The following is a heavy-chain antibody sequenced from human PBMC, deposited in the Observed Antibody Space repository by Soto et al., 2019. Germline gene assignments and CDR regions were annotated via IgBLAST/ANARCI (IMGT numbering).Heavy chain of an antibody. CDR1: GFTLSNYG. Sequence: PGGSLRLACVASGFTLSNYGMHWVRQAPGKGLEWIALIWYEGTTKYSTDSMKGRFSISRDQSKSTLYLQVNSLRAEDTATYYCPRDVGSSGSSRWFDTWGQGTLVTVSS. CDR2: IWYEGTTK. D-gene: IGHD3-10*01. V-gene: IGHV3-33*01. CDR3: PRDVGSSGSSRWFDT. J-gene: IGHJ5*02.